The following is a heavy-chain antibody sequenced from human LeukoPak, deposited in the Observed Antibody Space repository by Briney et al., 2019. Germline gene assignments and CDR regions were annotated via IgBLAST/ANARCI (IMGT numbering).Heavy chain of an antibody. CDR3: AREREPHQYYYDSSGYSFDY. V-gene: IGHV1-2*02. Sequence: GASVKVSCKASGYTFTGYYMHWVRQAPGQGLEWMGWINPNSGGTNYAQKFQGRVTMTRDTSISTAYMELSRLRSDDTAVYYCAREREPHQYYYDSSGYSFDYWGQGTLVTVSS. CDR2: INPNSGGT. D-gene: IGHD3-22*01. CDR1: GYTFTGYY. J-gene: IGHJ4*02.